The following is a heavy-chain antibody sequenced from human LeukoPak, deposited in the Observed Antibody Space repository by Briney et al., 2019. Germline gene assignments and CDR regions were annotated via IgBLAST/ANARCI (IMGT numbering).Heavy chain of an antibody. D-gene: IGHD2-2*01. CDR2: INDIGTTT. V-gene: IGHV3-74*01. J-gene: IGHJ6*02. CDR3: ARDEYQLGTYYYGMDV. CDR1: GFTFRSYS. Sequence: GGSLRLSCAASGFTFRSYSIHWVRQAPGKGLVWLSDINDIGTTTTYADSVKGRFTISRDNAQNSLYLQMNSLRAEDTAVYYYARDEYQLGTYYYGMDVWGQGTTVTVSS.